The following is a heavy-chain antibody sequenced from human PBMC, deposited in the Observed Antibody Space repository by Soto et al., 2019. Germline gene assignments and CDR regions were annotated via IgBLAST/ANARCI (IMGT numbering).Heavy chain of an antibody. CDR2: ISGTGGST. CDR1: GFTFSSYA. J-gene: IGHJ6*02. D-gene: IGHD6-13*01. Sequence: GGSLRLSCAASGFTFSSYAMSWVRQAPGKGLEWVSTISGTGGSTYYADSVKGRFSISRDNSKNTLYLQMNSLRAEDTAVYYCARDIAAAGTSYYYYGMDFWGQGTTVTVSS. CDR3: ARDIAAAGTSYYYYGMDF. V-gene: IGHV3-23*01.